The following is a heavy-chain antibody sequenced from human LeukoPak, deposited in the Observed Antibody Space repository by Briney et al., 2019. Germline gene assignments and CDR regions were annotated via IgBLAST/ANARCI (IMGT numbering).Heavy chain of an antibody. J-gene: IGHJ6*03. V-gene: IGHV3-64*02. Sequence: PGGSLRLSCAASGFTFSDYTIHWVRQAPGKRLQSVSAITSNGAYTHYADSVKGRFTISRDNSRNAVFLRMGGLRIEDMAVYYCARVKMGATVSDYYYYYMDVWGTGTTVTVSS. CDR3: ARVKMGATVSDYYYYYMDV. D-gene: IGHD1-26*01. CDR2: ITSNGAYT. CDR1: GFTFSDYT.